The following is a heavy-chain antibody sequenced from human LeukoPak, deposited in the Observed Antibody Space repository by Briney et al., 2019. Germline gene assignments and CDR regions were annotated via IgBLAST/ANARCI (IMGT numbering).Heavy chain of an antibody. V-gene: IGHV1-2*02. D-gene: IGHD6-13*01. CDR3: ARDHWLEQLADDY. J-gene: IGHJ4*02. CDR2: INPNSGGT. Sequence: ASVKVSCKASGYTFTGYYMHWVRQAPGQGLEWMGWINPNSGGTNYAQKFQGRVTMTRDTSISTAYMELSRLRSDDTAVYYCARDHWLEQLADDYWGQGTLVTVSS. CDR1: GYTFTGYY.